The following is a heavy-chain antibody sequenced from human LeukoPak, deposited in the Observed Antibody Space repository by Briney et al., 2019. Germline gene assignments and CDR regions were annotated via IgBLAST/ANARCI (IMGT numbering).Heavy chain of an antibody. CDR1: GLTVNNNY. D-gene: IGHD3-22*01. V-gene: IGHV3-53*01. CDR3: AKDGYDSSGHDIAFDY. Sequence: GGSLRLTCTASGLTVNNNYMNWVRQAPGKGLEWVSVIYSGGFTYYADSVKGRFTISRDNSKNTLYLQMNSLRAEDTAVYYCAKDGYDSSGHDIAFDYWGQGTLVTVSS. CDR2: IYSGGFT. J-gene: IGHJ4*02.